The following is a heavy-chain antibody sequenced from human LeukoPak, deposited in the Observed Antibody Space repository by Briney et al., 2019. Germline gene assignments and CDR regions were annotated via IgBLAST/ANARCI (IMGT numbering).Heavy chain of an antibody. J-gene: IGHJ4*02. D-gene: IGHD1-26*01. V-gene: IGHV3-33*06. CDR2: IWYNGISK. Sequence: SGGSLRLSCITSGFTFSSYGMHWVRQAPGKGLEWVAVIWYNGISKDYGDSVKGRFTVSRDNSKNTLYLQMNSLRAEDTAVYYCAKAGSHSYFDYWGQGTLVTVSS. CDR1: GFTFSSYG. CDR3: AKAGSHSYFDY.